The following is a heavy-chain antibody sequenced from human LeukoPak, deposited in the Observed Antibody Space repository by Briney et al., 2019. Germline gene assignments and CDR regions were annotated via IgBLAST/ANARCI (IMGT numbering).Heavy chain of an antibody. D-gene: IGHD3-3*01. J-gene: IGHJ4*02. Sequence: PGGSLRLSCAASGFTFSSYSFNWVRQAPGKGLEWVSSISTSDSYIYYADSVKGRFTISRDNAKNSVYLQMNSLRAEDTAVYYCARDQSGYYDQYYFDYWGQGTLVTVSS. CDR3: ARDQSGYYDQYYFDY. V-gene: IGHV3-21*01. CDR2: ISTSDSYI. CDR1: GFTFSSYS.